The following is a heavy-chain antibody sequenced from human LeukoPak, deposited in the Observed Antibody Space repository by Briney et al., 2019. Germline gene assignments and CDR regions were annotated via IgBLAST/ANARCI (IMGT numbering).Heavy chain of an antibody. CDR1: GFTFSSYG. J-gene: IGHJ4*02. CDR2: INPDGRDT. Sequence: PGGSLRLSCAASGFTFSSYGMHWVRQAPGKGLEWVAHINPDGRDTYYVDSVKGRFTISRDNAQNSMYLQMNSLRAEDTAVYYCARYCTNGVCYNFDYWGQGTLVTVSS. V-gene: IGHV3-7*01. CDR3: ARYCTNGVCYNFDY. D-gene: IGHD2-8*01.